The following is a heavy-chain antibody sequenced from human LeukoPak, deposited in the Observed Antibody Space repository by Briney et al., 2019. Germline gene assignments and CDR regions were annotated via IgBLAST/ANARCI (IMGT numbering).Heavy chain of an antibody. CDR2: INHSGST. CDR3: ASSPFVENDSSGYYSARTFDY. CDR1: GGSFSGYY. J-gene: IGHJ4*02. Sequence: PSETLSLTCAVYGGSFSGYYWSWIRQPPGKGLEWIGEINHSGSTNYNPSLKSRVTISVDTSKNQFSLKLSSVTAADTAVYYCASSPFVENDSSGYYSARTFDYWGQGTLVTASS. V-gene: IGHV4-34*01. D-gene: IGHD3-22*01.